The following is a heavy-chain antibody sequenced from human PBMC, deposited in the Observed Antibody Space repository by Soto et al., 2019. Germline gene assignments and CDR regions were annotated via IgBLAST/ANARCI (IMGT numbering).Heavy chain of an antibody. V-gene: IGHV1-18*01. CDR1: GYTFTNYG. CDR3: AREGQAPYYYYRMDV. CDR2: ISGYNGNT. J-gene: IGHJ6*02. Sequence: QVQVVQSGDEVKKPGASVKVSCKASGYTFTNYGFSWVRQAPGQGLEWMGWISGYNGNTKYAEKFQGRVTMTTATSTSTAHMELRSLRSDDTAVYYCAREGQAPYYYYRMDVWGQGTAVTVSS.